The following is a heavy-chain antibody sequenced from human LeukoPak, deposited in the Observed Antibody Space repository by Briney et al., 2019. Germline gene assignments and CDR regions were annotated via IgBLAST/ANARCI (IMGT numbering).Heavy chain of an antibody. CDR3: ASDQISYDSSGSFDY. J-gene: IGHJ4*02. V-gene: IGHV3-66*01. D-gene: IGHD3-22*01. Sequence: GGSLRLSCAVSGFTVSKNYMSWVRQAPGKGLEWVSVIYSGGSTYYADTVKGRFTISRDNSKNTLYLQMNILRAEDTAVYYCASDQISYDSSGSFDYWGQGTLVTVSS. CDR2: IYSGGST. CDR1: GFTVSKNY.